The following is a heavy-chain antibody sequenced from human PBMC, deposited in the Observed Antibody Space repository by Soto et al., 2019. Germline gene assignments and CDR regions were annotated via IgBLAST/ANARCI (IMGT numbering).Heavy chain of an antibody. Sequence: QVQLQQWGAGLLKPSETLSLTCAVYGGSFSGYYWSWIRQPPGKGLEWIGEINHSGSTNYNPSLNSRVTIAVDTSKNQFSLKLRSVTAAYTAVYYCARVLMVLGDYVWGSYRSGIDYWGQGTLVTVSS. J-gene: IGHJ4*02. CDR2: INHSGST. D-gene: IGHD3-16*02. CDR1: GGSFSGYY. V-gene: IGHV4-34*01. CDR3: ARVLMVLGDYVWGSYRSGIDY.